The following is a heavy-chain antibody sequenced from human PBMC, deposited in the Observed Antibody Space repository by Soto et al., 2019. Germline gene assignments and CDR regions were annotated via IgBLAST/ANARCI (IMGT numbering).Heavy chain of an antibody. D-gene: IGHD6-19*01. V-gene: IGHV3-64*01. CDR1: GFTFSSYA. J-gene: IGHJ4*02. Sequence: SGGSLRLSCAASGFTFSSYAMHWVRQAPGKGLEYVSAISSNGGSTYYANSVKGRFTISRDNSKNTLYLQMGSLRAEDMAVYYCARVGVAGTFHFYFDYWGQGTLVTVSS. CDR3: ARVGVAGTFHFYFDY. CDR2: ISSNGGST.